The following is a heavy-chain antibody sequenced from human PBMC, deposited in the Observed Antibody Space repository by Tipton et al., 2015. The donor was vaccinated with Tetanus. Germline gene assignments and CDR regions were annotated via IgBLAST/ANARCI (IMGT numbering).Heavy chain of an antibody. J-gene: IGHJ4*02. D-gene: IGHD4-17*01. CDR2: ISYDGSHE. Sequence: SLRLSCAASGFSFSSFAMHWFRQAPGKGLEWLTVISYDGSHEIHADSVKGRFIISRDNSKNTLYLQMNNLRSEDTAHYFCAREFTHVVTTRRFDHWGQGALVTVSS. CDR3: AREFTHVVTTRRFDH. CDR1: GFSFSSFA. V-gene: IGHV3-30-3*01.